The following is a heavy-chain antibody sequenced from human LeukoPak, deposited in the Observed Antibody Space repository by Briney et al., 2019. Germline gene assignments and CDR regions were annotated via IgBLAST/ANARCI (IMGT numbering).Heavy chain of an antibody. Sequence: GGSLRLSCAASGFTFSSYSVNWVRQAPGKGLEWVSYISSSSIIYYADSVKGRFTISRDNAKNSLYLQMNSLRAEDTAVYYCASQVTLAAAGLAYWGQGTLVTVSS. CDR3: ASQVTLAAAGLAY. D-gene: IGHD6-13*01. V-gene: IGHV3-48*01. CDR1: GFTFSSYS. J-gene: IGHJ4*02. CDR2: ISSSSII.